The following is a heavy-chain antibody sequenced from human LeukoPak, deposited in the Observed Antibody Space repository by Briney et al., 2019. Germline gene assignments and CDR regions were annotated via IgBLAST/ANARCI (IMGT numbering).Heavy chain of an antibody. Sequence: GGSLRLSCAASGFTFSSYGMHWVRQAPGKGLEWVAFIRYDGSNKYYADSVKGRFTISRDNSKNTLYLQMNSLRAEDTAVYYCAKDREMATILDAFDIWGQGTMVTVSS. CDR3: AKDREMATILDAFDI. CDR1: GFTFSSYG. CDR2: IRYDGSNK. J-gene: IGHJ3*02. V-gene: IGHV3-30*02. D-gene: IGHD5-24*01.